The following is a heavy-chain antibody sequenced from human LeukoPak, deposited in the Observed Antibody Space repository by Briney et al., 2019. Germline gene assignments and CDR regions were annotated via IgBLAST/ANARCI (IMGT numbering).Heavy chain of an antibody. Sequence: GGSLRLSCAASGFTFSSYWMSWVRQAPGKGLEWVANIKQDGSEKYYVDSVKGRFTISRDNAKNSLYLQMNSLRAEDTAVYYCARVYYDFWSGYPSPPYFDYWGQGTLVTVSS. CDR3: ARVYYDFWSGYPSPPYFDY. J-gene: IGHJ4*02. CDR1: GFTFSSYW. V-gene: IGHV3-7*01. D-gene: IGHD3-3*01. CDR2: IKQDGSEK.